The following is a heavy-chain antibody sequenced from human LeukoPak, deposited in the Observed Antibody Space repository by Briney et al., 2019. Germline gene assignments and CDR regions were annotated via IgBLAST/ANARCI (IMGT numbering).Heavy chain of an antibody. CDR1: GGSISSYSYY. J-gene: IGHJ6*03. Sequence: PSETLSLTCTVSGGSISSYSYYWGWIRQPPGKGLEWIGSIYYSGNTYYNPSLKSRVTMSIDTSKNQFSLKVNSVTAADTAVYYCASLLGYCSGNRCPSSANYYYYLDVWGKGTTVTVSS. V-gene: IGHV4-39*07. CDR2: IYYSGNT. D-gene: IGHD2-15*01. CDR3: ASLLGYCSGNRCPSSANYYYYLDV.